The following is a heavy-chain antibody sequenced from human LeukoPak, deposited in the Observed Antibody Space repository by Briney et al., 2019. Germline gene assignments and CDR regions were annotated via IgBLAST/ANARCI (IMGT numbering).Heavy chain of an antibody. CDR1: GFTFDDYA. V-gene: IGHV3-9*01. Sequence: GGSLRVSCAASGFTFDDYAMHWVRQAPGKGLGWVSGISWNSGSIGYADSVKGRFTISRDNAKNSLYLQMNSLRAEDTALYYCAKDIYYGSGSSTDYWGQGTLVTVSS. CDR3: AKDIYYGSGSSTDY. CDR2: ISWNSGSI. D-gene: IGHD3-10*01. J-gene: IGHJ4*02.